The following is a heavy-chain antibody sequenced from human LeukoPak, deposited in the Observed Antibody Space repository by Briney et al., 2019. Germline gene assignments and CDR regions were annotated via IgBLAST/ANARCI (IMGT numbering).Heavy chain of an antibody. D-gene: IGHD2-15*01. CDR2: IYTSGST. J-gene: IGHJ3*02. V-gene: IGHV4-4*07. CDR1: GGSISGYY. Sequence: SETLSLTCTVSGGSISGYYWSWIRQPAGKGLEWIGRIYTSGSTDYNPSLKSRVTMSVDTSKNQFSLKLSSVTAADTAVYYCATPSGVRDCSGGSCYFGTDAFDIWGQGTMVTVSS. CDR3: ATPSGVRDCSGGSCYFGTDAFDI.